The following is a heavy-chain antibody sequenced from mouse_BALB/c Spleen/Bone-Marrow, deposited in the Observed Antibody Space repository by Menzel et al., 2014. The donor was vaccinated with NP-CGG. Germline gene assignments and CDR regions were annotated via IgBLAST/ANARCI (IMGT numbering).Heavy chain of an antibody. CDR1: GFNIKDTY. J-gene: IGHJ2*01. CDR3: ARSYGSSPFDY. CDR2: IDPANGNT. D-gene: IGHD1-1*01. V-gene: IGHV14-3*02. Sequence: EVHLVESGAELVKPGASVKLSCTASGFNIKDTYMHWVKQRPEQGLEWIGRIDPANGNTKYDPKFQGKATITADTSPNTAYLQLSSLTSEDTAVYYCARSYGSSPFDYWGQGTTLTVSS.